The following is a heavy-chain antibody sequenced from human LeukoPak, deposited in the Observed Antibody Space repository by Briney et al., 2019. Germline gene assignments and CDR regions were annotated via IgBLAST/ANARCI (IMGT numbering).Heavy chain of an antibody. CDR1: GGTFSSYA. CDR2: IIPILGIA. Sequence: SVKVSCKASGGTFSSYAISWVRQAPGQGLEWMGRIIPILGIANYAQKFQGRVTITADKSTSTAYMELSSLRSEDTAVYYCARPLKVVTRRESGDDAFDIWGQGTMVTVSS. D-gene: IGHD4-23*01. CDR3: ARPLKVVTRRESGDDAFDI. V-gene: IGHV1-69*04. J-gene: IGHJ3*02.